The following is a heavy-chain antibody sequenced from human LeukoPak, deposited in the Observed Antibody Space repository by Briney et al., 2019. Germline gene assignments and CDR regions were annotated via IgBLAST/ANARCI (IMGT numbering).Heavy chain of an antibody. V-gene: IGHV3-23*01. CDR2: ISDSGVGT. CDR1: GFTFSNYG. CDR3: ATTLTNLLPRVYFTY. J-gene: IGHJ4*02. D-gene: IGHD3-3*01. Sequence: PGGSLRLSCVASGFTFSNYGMSWVRQAPGKGLEWVSVISDSGVGTYYADSVKGRFTISRDNSKNTLFLQLNSLRAEDTAVYYCATTLTNLLPRVYFTYWGQGTLVTVSS.